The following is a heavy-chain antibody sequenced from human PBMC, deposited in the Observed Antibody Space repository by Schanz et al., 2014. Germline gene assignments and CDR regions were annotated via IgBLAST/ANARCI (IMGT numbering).Heavy chain of an antibody. V-gene: IGHV3-30*02. CDR2: IRNDGSNK. D-gene: IGHD5-12*01. Sequence: VQLAESGGGLIQPGGSLRLSCAVSGFSVSNTYMHWVRQPPGKGLEWVAFIRNDGSNKYYADSVKGRFTISRDNSKNTLYLQMNSLRAEDTAVYYCAKDGVEAVATVWGQGILVTVSS. CDR3: AKDGVEAVATV. CDR1: GFSVSNTY. J-gene: IGHJ4*02.